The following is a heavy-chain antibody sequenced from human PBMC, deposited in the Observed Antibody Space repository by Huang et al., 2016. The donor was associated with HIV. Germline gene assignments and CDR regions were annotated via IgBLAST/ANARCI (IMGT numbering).Heavy chain of an antibody. CDR1: GFKLSGFG. D-gene: IGHD2-15*01. J-gene: IGHJ4*02. CDR3: AKESRWFSDFDH. CDR2: ISYDGRSQ. V-gene: IGHV3-30*18. Sequence: QVHLVESGGGVVQPGGSLRLSCAASGFKLSGFGMPWVRQAPGKGLGWVAVISYDGRSQFYTDSVKGRFTISRDNSDNTLSLQMKGLRPDDTAVYYCAKESRWFSDFDHWGQGVLVSVSS.